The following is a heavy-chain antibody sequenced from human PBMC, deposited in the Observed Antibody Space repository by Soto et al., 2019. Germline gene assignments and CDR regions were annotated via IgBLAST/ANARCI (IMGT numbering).Heavy chain of an antibody. CDR3: ARQGSNGAYVYFAMDV. V-gene: IGHV5-10-1*01. J-gene: IGHJ6*02. CDR2: IDPSDSQT. CDR1: GYSFAGYW. D-gene: IGHD3-16*01. Sequence: GESLKISCKGSGYSFAGYWITWVRQKPGKGLEWMGRIDPSDSQTYYSPSFRGHVTISATKSITTVFLQWSSLKASDSATYYCARQGSNGAYVYFAMDVWGQGTTVTV.